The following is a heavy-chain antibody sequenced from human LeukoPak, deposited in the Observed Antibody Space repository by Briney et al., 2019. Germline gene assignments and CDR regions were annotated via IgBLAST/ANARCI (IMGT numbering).Heavy chain of an antibody. CDR1: GGSISSYY. V-gene: IGHV4-59*01. Sequence: PSETLSLTCTVSGGSISSYYWSWIRQPPGKGLEWIGYIYYSGSTNYNPSLKSRVTISVDTPKNQFSLKLSSLTAADTAVYYCARGEPYYDFWSGYYFDYWGQGTLVTVSS. CDR3: ARGEPYYDFWSGYYFDY. D-gene: IGHD3-3*01. CDR2: IYYSGST. J-gene: IGHJ4*02.